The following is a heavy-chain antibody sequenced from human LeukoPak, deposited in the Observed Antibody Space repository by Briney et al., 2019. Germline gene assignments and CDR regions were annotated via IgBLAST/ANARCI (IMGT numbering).Heavy chain of an antibody. V-gene: IGHV1-69*05. CDR1: GGTFTTDV. J-gene: IGHJ5*02. CDR3: ARGLSDTYCSGGSCYSDH. Sequence: GASVKVSCKAFGGTFTTDVISWVRQAPGQGLEWMGAIIPIFGTTNYAQKFQGRVTITTDESTSTVYMELSSLRSADTAIYYCARGLSDTYCSGGSCYSDHWGQGTLVTVSS. D-gene: IGHD2-15*01. CDR2: IIPIFGTT.